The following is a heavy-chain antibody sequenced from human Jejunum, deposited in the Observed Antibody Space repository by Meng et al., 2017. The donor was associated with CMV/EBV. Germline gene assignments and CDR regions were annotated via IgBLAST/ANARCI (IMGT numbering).Heavy chain of an antibody. CDR2: ISSNSNSL. CDR1: NTYS. J-gene: IGHJ6*02. Sequence: NTYSMNWVRQAPGKGLEWIAYISSNSNSLLYADSVRGRFSISRDNAKNSLSLDMNSLTAEDTAVYYCARLSAAGNYFYYYGLDGWGPGTRVTVSS. CDR3: ARLSAAGNYFYYYGLDG. V-gene: IGHV3-48*04. D-gene: IGHD6-13*01.